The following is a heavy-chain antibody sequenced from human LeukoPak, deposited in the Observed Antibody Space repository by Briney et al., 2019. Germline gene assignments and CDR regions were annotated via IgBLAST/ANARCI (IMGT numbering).Heavy chain of an antibody. Sequence: GSLRLSCAASGFTFSSCWMHWVRQIPGKGLVWVSRIKSDGSTIYADSVKGRFTISRDNAKNSLFLQMNSLRAEDTAVYYCAREGDGYNSPIDYWGQGTLVTVSS. CDR1: GFTFSSCW. CDR3: AREGDGYNSPIDY. V-gene: IGHV3-74*01. D-gene: IGHD5-24*01. J-gene: IGHJ4*02. CDR2: IKSDGST.